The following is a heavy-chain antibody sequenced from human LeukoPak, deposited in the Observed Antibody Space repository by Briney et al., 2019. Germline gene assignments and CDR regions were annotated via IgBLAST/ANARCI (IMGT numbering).Heavy chain of an antibody. CDR1: RFTFSTYS. Sequence: GGSLRLSCAASRFTFSTYSMNWVRQAPGKGLEWVGFIASETYGGTAEYAASVKGRFTISRDDSKSIAYLQMNSLKTEDTAVYYCTRDQTPYYWGQGTLVTVSS. CDR3: TRDQTPYY. J-gene: IGHJ4*02. V-gene: IGHV3-49*04. CDR2: IASETYGGTA.